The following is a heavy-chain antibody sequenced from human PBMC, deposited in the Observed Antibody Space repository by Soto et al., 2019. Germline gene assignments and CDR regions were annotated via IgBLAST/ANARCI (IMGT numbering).Heavy chain of an antibody. Sequence: ASVKVSCKASGYTFTSYGISWVRQAPGQGLEWMGWISAYNGNTNYAQKLQGRVTMTTDTSTSTAYMELRSLRSDDTAVYYCARDYDNSGYDSVGVFDYWGQGTLVTVSS. CDR3: ARDYDNSGYDSVGVFDY. CDR1: GYTFTSYG. J-gene: IGHJ4*02. V-gene: IGHV1-18*01. D-gene: IGHD5-12*01. CDR2: ISAYNGNT.